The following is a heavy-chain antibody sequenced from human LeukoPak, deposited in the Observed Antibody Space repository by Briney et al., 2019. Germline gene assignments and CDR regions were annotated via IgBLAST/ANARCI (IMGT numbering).Heavy chain of an antibody. V-gene: IGHV1-18*04. J-gene: IGHJ4*02. CDR2: ISAYNGNT. Sequence: GASVKVSCKASGYTLTGYYMHWVRQAPGQGLEWMGWISAYNGNTNYAQKLQGRVTMTTDTSTSTAYMELRSLRSDDTAVYYCAREPKVYSYGYGYWGQGTLVTVSS. CDR3: AREPKVYSYGYGY. CDR1: GYTLTGYY. D-gene: IGHD5-18*01.